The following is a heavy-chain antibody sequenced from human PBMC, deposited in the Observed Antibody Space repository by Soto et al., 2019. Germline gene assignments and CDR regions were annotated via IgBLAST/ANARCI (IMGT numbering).Heavy chain of an antibody. Sequence: QVQLVQSGAEVKKPGASVKVSCKASEYTFISYAMNWVRQAPGQRLERMGWINAGNGNTKYSQKFQGRVTITRDTSASTGYMELSSLRSEDTAVYYCARDPGYSYGYNWGQGTLVTVSS. D-gene: IGHD5-18*01. CDR3: ARDPGYSYGYN. J-gene: IGHJ4*02. CDR1: EYTFISYA. CDR2: INAGNGNT. V-gene: IGHV1-3*01.